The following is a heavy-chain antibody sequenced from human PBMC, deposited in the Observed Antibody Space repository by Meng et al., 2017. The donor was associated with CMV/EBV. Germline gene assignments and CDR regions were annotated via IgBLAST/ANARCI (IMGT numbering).Heavy chain of an antibody. CDR2: PYYTGST. CDR3: ARQGGASPTTGVF. V-gene: IGHV4-39*01. D-gene: IGHD1-26*01. J-gene: IGHJ4*02. Sequence: GSLRLSCTASGGSISSSSYYWGWVRQPPGQGFEWIGSPYYTGSTYYNTSLGSRVTMSVDTSRNQFSLKLSSVTAADTAVYYCARQGGASPTTGVFWGPGILVTVSS. CDR1: GGSISSSSYY.